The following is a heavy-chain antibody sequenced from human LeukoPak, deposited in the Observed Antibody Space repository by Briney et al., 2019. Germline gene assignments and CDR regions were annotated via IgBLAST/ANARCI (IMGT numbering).Heavy chain of an antibody. CDR2: INPNSGGT. CDR3: ARVVAGLRGYFDY. V-gene: IGHV1-2*02. D-gene: IGHD2-15*01. CDR1: GYTFTGYY. Sequence: GASVKVSCKASGYTFTGYYMHWVRQAPGQGLEWMGWINPNSGGTNYAQKFQGRVTMTRDTSISTAYMELSRLRSDGTAVYYCARVVAGLRGYFDYWGQGTLVTVSS. J-gene: IGHJ4*02.